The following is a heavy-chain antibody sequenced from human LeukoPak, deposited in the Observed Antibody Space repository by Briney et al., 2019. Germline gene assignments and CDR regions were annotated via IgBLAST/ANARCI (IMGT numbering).Heavy chain of an antibody. D-gene: IGHD3-9*01. Sequence: ASVKVSCKASGYTFTGYYMHWVRQAPGQGLEWMGWINPNSGGTNYAQKFQGWVTMTRDTSISTAYMELNSLRAEDTAVYYCAKDRIPYFDLDYWGQGTLVTVSS. V-gene: IGHV1-2*04. CDR1: GYTFTGYY. CDR3: AKDRIPYFDLDY. CDR2: INPNSGGT. J-gene: IGHJ4*02.